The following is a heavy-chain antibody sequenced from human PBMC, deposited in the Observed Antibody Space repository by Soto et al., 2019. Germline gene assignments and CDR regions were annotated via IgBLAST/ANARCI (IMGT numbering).Heavy chain of an antibody. CDR3: AKDPYYDGSGSPDY. Sequence: QVQLVESGGGVVQPGRSLRLSCAASGFTFSSYGMQWVRQAPGKGLEWVAVISYDGSNKYYADSVKGRFTISRDNSKNTLYLQMNSLRAEDTAVYYCAKDPYYDGSGSPDYWGQGTLVTVSA. CDR1: GFTFSSYG. D-gene: IGHD3-10*01. J-gene: IGHJ4*02. V-gene: IGHV3-30*18. CDR2: ISYDGSNK.